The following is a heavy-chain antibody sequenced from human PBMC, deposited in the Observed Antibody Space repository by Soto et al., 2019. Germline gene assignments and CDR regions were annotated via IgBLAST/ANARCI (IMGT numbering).Heavy chain of an antibody. CDR1: GFTFSDYY. Sequence: GGSLRLSCAASGFTFSDYYMSWVRQTPGTGLVWVSRISNDGSITNYADSVKGRFTISRDNAKNTLYLQMNSLRAEDTAVYYCAKDLTWNQADYWGQGALVTVSS. V-gene: IGHV3-74*01. D-gene: IGHD1-1*01. CDR2: ISNDGSIT. J-gene: IGHJ4*02. CDR3: AKDLTWNQADY.